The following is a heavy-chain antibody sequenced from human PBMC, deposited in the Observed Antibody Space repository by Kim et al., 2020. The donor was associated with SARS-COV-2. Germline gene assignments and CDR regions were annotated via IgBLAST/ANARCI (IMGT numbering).Heavy chain of an antibody. CDR1: GFTFTSYA. CDR3: AKDYFPGPEATTYYFDY. Sequence: GGSLRLSCAASGFTFTSYAMGWVRQAPGKGLEWVSTISGSGSSTYYADSVKGRFTISRDNSKNMLYLQMNSLRAEDTAEYYCAKDYFPGPEATTYYFDYWGQGTLVTVSS. D-gene: IGHD3-9*01. J-gene: IGHJ4*02. V-gene: IGHV3-23*01. CDR2: ISGSGSST.